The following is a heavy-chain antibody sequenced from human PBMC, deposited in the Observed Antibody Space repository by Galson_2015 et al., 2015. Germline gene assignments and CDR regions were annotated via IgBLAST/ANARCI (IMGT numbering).Heavy chain of an antibody. D-gene: IGHD2-21*02. Sequence: SVKVSCKASGYTFTSYYMHWVRQAPGQGLEWMGIINPSGGGTSYAQKFQGRVTMTRDTSTSTVYMELSSLRSEDTAVYYCARAEYCGGDCYSLSGIDYWGQGTLVTVSS. CDR1: GYTFTSYY. CDR3: ARAEYCGGDCYSLSGIDY. V-gene: IGHV1-46*01. CDR2: INPSGGGT. J-gene: IGHJ4*02.